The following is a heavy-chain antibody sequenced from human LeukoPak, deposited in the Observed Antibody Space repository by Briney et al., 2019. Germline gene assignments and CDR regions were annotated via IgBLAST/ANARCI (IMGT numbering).Heavy chain of an antibody. CDR2: INHSGST. CDR3: ARDLRDNL. CDR1: GGSFSGYY. V-gene: IGHV4-34*01. J-gene: IGHJ5*02. Sequence: SETLSLTCAVYGGSFSGYYWSWIRQPPGEGLEWIGEINHSGSTNYNPSLKSRVTISVDTSKNQFSLKLSSVTAADTAVYYCARDLRDNLWGQGTLVTVCS.